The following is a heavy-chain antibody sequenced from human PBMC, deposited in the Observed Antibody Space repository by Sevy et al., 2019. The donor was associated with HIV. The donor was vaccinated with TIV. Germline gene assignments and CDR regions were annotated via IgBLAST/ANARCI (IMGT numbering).Heavy chain of an antibody. V-gene: IGHV3-48*03. D-gene: IGHD2-2*01. Sequence: GGSLRLSCAASGFTFSSYEMNWVRQAPGKGLEWVSYISSSGSTIYYADSVKGRFTISRDNAKNSLYLQMNSLRAEDTAVYYCAGDETAYCSSTSCYGMIDYWGQGTLVTVSS. CDR3: AGDETAYCSSTSCYGMIDY. CDR1: GFTFSSYE. J-gene: IGHJ4*02. CDR2: ISSSGSTI.